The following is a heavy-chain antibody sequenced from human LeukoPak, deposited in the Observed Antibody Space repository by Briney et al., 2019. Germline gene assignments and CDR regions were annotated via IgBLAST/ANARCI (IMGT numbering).Heavy chain of an antibody. V-gene: IGHV3-48*01. CDR3: ARDMVDWLQRDYYYYMDV. Sequence: GGSLRLSCAASGFTFSSYSMNWVRQAPGKGLEWASYISSGSSTIYYADSVKGRFTISRDNAKNSLYLQMNSLRAEDTAVYYCARDMVDWLQRDYYYYMDVWGKGTTVTVSS. CDR2: ISSGSSTI. CDR1: GFTFSSYS. D-gene: IGHD5-24*01. J-gene: IGHJ6*03.